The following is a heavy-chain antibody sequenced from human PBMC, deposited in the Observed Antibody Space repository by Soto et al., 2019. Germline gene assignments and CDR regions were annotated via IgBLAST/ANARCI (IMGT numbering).Heavy chain of an antibody. CDR1: GGSISSSSYY. J-gene: IGHJ4*02. CDR3: ARHAGYSSGWSSGY. Sequence: TSETLSLTCTVSGGSISSSSYYWGWIRQPPGKGLEWIGSIYYSGSTYYNPSLKSRVTISVDTSKNQFSLKLSSVTAADTAVYYCARHAGYSSGWSSGYWGQGTLVTVSS. D-gene: IGHD6-19*01. CDR2: IYYSGST. V-gene: IGHV4-39*01.